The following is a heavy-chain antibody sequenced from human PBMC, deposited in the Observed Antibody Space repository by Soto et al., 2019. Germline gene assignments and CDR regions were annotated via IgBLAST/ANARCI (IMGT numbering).Heavy chain of an antibody. CDR2: ISYDGSNK. J-gene: IGHJ4*02. CDR3: AKGSGRGYSYDYYFDY. D-gene: IGHD5-18*01. Sequence: GGSLRLSCAASGFTFSSYGMHWVRQAPGKGLEWVAVISYDGSNKYYADSVKGRFTISRDNSKNTLYLQMNSLRAEDTAVYYCAKGSGRGYSYDYYFDYWGQGTLVTVSS. V-gene: IGHV3-30*18. CDR1: GFTFSSYG.